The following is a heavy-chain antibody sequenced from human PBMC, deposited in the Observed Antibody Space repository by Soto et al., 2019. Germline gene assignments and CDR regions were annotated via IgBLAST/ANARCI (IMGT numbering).Heavy chain of an antibody. CDR2: INPSGGST. CDR3: AGCISTSRHRFDP. CDR1: GYTFTSYY. V-gene: IGHV1-46*01. D-gene: IGHD2-2*01. Sequence: QVQLVQSGAEVKKPGASVKVSCKASGYTFTSYYMHWVRQAPGQGLEWMGIINPSGGSTSYAQKFQGRFTMTRDTSTSTVYMELSSLRSEDTAVYYCAGCISTSRHRFDPWGQGTLVTVSS. J-gene: IGHJ5*02.